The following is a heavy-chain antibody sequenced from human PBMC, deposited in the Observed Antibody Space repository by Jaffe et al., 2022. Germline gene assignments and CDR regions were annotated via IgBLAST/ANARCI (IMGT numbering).Heavy chain of an antibody. CDR1: GFTFSGSA. V-gene: IGHV3-73*02. J-gene: IGHJ6*03. Sequence: EVQLVESGGGLVQPGGSLKLSCAASGFTFSGSAMHWVRQASGKGLEWVGRIRSKANSYATAYAASVKGRFTISRDDSKNTAYLQMNSLKTEDTAVYYCTRLTPGYSGYDDQTPNYYYYYYMDVWGKGTTVTVSS. CDR2: IRSKANSYAT. CDR3: TRLTPGYSGYDDQTPNYYYYYYMDV. D-gene: IGHD5-12*01.